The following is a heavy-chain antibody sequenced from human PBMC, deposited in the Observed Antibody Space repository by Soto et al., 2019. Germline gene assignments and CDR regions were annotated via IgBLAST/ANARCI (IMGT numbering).Heavy chain of an antibody. V-gene: IGHV3-15*07. Sequence: GGSLRLSCAASGFTFKAAWLNWVRQAPGKGLEWVARVKSKVDGGTTDYPAPVQGRFTISRDDSVNTVYLQMNNLKSEDTAIYYCTADLIGTYFSPYDYWAQGTLVTVSS. CDR1: GFTFKAAW. J-gene: IGHJ4*02. CDR3: TADLIGTYFSPYDY. CDR2: VKSKVDGGTT.